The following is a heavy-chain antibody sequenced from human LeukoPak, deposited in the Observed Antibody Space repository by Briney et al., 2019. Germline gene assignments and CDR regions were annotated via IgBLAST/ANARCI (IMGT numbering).Heavy chain of an antibody. Sequence: GGSLRLSCAPSGFTFSNYAMHWVRQAPGKGLEWVAVISSDGSNKYYANSVKGRFTISRDNSKNTLYLQMNSLRAEDTAVYYCARSLYSGSYYPLDYWGQGTLVTVSS. V-gene: IGHV3-30-3*01. CDR2: ISSDGSNK. D-gene: IGHD1-26*01. CDR3: ARSLYSGSYYPLDY. J-gene: IGHJ4*02. CDR1: GFTFSNYA.